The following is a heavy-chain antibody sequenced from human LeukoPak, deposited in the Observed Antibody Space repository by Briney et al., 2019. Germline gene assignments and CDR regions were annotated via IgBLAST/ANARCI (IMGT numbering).Heavy chain of an antibody. V-gene: IGHV1-69*04. CDR3: ARELMATTAGYDY. D-gene: IGHD5-24*01. Sequence: ASVKVSCKASGGTFSSYAISWVRQAPGQGLEWMGRIIPILGIANYAQKFQGRVTITADKSTSTAYMELSSLRSEDTAVYYCARELMATTAGYDYWGQGTLVTVSS. CDR2: IIPILGIA. CDR1: GGTFSSYA. J-gene: IGHJ4*02.